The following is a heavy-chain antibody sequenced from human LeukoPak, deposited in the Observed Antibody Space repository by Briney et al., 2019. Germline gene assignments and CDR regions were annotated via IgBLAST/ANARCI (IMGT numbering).Heavy chain of an antibody. CDR3: ARDRGGLGVVGATIFDY. Sequence: GGSLRLSCAASGFTFSSYSMNWVRQAPGKGLEWVSSISSSSSYIYYADSVKGRFTISRDNAKNSLYLQMNSLRAEDTAVYYCARDRGGLGVVGATIFDYWGQGTLVTVSS. CDR1: GFTFSSYS. CDR2: ISSSSSYI. V-gene: IGHV3-21*01. J-gene: IGHJ4*02. D-gene: IGHD1-26*01.